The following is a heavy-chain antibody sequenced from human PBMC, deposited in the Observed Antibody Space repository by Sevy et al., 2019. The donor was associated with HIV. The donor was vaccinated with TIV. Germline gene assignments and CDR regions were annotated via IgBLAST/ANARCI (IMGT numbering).Heavy chain of an antibody. V-gene: IGHV3-7*01. CDR3: VREGVGGYSYSLDC. CDR1: GFTFSSYW. D-gene: IGHD5-18*01. CDR2: MKEDGSER. Sequence: GGSLRLSCAASGFTFSSYWMSWVRQAPGKGLEWVATMKEDGSERNYVDSVKCRFTISRDNAKNSRYLQMNSLRAEDTAVYYCVREGVGGYSYSLDCWGQGTLVTVSS. J-gene: IGHJ4*02.